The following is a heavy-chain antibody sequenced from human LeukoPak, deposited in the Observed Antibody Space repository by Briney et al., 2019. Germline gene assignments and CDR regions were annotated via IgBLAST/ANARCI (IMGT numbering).Heavy chain of an antibody. CDR1: GGFIGIYY. CDR2: IYNSGRT. Sequence: PSETLSLTCTVSGGFIGIYYWSWIRQPAGKGLEWIGRIYNSGRTKYSPSLESRVTMSIDTSKNQFSLKLSSVSAADTAVYYCARVAMYEFFFDYWGQGTLVTVSS. D-gene: IGHD2-8*01. CDR3: ARVAMYEFFFDY. J-gene: IGHJ4*02. V-gene: IGHV4-4*07.